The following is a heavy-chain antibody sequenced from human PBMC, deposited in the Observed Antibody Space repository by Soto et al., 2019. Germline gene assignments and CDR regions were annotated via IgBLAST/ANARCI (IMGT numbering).Heavy chain of an antibody. CDR3: SRSPEVGVRGAY. D-gene: IGHD3-16*01. CDR2: ITVGSSHI. CDR1: GFPFSAYN. J-gene: IGHJ4*02. Sequence: EVQLVASGGGLVKPGGSLRLSCTGPGFPFSAYNINWVRQAPGKRLEWVSSITVGSSHIYQPNSMKGRFTISRDDAKNSVYLQIDSLRDEDTALYYCSRSPEVGVRGAYWGQGTLVTVSS. V-gene: IGHV3-21*01.